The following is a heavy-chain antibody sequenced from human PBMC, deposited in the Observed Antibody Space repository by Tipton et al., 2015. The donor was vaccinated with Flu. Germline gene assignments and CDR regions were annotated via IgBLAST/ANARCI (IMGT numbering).Heavy chain of an antibody. CDR2: ISCNGKNI. D-gene: IGHD3-10*01. CDR1: GFTFSTYA. CDR3: AREPAPIGSPKSDAFEV. V-gene: IGHV3-30*14. Sequence: SLRLSCAISGFTFSTYAMHWVRQAPGKGLEWLSFISCNGKNIYYADSVKGRFTISRDDSKNTLALQMNSLTTEDTAIYYCAREPAPIGSPKSDAFEVWGQGTRVTVSS. J-gene: IGHJ3*01.